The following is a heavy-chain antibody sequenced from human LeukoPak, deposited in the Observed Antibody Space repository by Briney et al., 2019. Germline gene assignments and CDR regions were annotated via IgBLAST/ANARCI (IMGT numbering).Heavy chain of an antibody. D-gene: IGHD3-3*01. CDR3: AKGLFWSGTSRPDRPPGGYFDY. Sequence: GGSLRLSCAASGFTFSSYAMSWVRQAPGKGLEWVSAISGSGGSTYYADSVKGRFTISRDNSKNTLYLQMNNLRAEDTAVYYCAKGLFWSGTSRPDRPPGGYFDYWGQGTLVTVSS. V-gene: IGHV3-23*01. CDR1: GFTFSSYA. J-gene: IGHJ4*02. CDR2: ISGSGGST.